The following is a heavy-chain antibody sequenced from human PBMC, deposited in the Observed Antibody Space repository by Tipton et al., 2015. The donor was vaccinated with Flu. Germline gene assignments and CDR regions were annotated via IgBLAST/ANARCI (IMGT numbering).Heavy chain of an antibody. D-gene: IGHD4-17*01. Sequence: LRLSCTVSGYSISNTYYWGWIRQPPGKGLEWIGNIYHSGSTYYNPSLKSRVTISIHTSKNQFSLKLSSVTAADTAVYYCARGPTYGDYMTTSTLDYWGRGTLVTVAP. CDR3: ARGPTYGDYMTTSTLDY. V-gene: IGHV4-38-2*02. CDR1: GYSISNTYY. CDR2: IYHSGST. J-gene: IGHJ4*02.